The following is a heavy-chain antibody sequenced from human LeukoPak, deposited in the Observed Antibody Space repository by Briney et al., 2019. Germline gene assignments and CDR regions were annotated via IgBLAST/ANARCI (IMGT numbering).Heavy chain of an antibody. J-gene: IGHJ4*02. D-gene: IGHD4-17*01. V-gene: IGHV3-33*06. CDR3: AKGDDYGDYGGPFDY. Sequence: QPGRSLRLSCAASGFTFSSCGMHWVRQAPGKGLEWVAVIWYDGSNKYYADCVKGRFTISRDNSRNPLYFQMNSLRAEDTAEYYCAKGDDYGDYGGPFDYWGQGTLVTVSS. CDR1: GFTFSSCG. CDR2: IWYDGSNK.